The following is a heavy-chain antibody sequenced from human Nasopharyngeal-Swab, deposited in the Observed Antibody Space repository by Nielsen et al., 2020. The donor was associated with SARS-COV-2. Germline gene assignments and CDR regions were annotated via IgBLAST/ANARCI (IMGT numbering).Heavy chain of an antibody. Sequence: SETLSLTCTVSGGSISSYYWNWIRQPPGKGLEWIGYIYYSRSTNYNPSLKSRVTISVDTSKNQFSLKLSSVTAADTAVYYCARQDSWYYYYGMDVWGQGTTVTVSS. J-gene: IGHJ6*02. CDR1: GGSISSYY. V-gene: IGHV4-59*08. CDR3: ARQDSWYYYYGMDV. CDR2: IYYSRST.